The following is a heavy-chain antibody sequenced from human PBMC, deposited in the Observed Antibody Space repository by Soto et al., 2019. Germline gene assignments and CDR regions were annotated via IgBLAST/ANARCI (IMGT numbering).Heavy chain of an antibody. CDR3: ARGWPARSAAPPEYFQH. CDR2: TYYRSKWYN. Sequence: PSQTLSLTCAISGDSVSSNSAAWNWIRQSPSRGLEWLGRTYYRSKWYNDYAVSVKSRITINPDTSKNQFSLQLNSVTPEDTAVYYCARGWPARSAAPPEYFQHWGQGTLVTVSS. D-gene: IGHD6-19*01. CDR1: GDSVSSNSAA. V-gene: IGHV6-1*01. J-gene: IGHJ1*01.